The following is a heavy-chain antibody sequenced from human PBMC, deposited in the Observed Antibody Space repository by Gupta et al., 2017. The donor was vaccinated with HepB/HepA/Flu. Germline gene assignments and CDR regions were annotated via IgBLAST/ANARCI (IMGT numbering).Heavy chain of an antibody. Sequence: EVQLVASGGGLVKPGGSLRLSCAASGFTFRSYSMTWVRQAPGKGLEWVSSISSSSSYIYYADSVKGRFTISRDNAKNSLYLQMNSLRAEDTAVYYCARDHPYYYYYYMDVWGKGTTVTVSS. J-gene: IGHJ6*03. CDR3: ARDHPYYYYYYMDV. CDR1: GFTFRSYS. CDR2: ISSSSSYI. V-gene: IGHV3-21*01.